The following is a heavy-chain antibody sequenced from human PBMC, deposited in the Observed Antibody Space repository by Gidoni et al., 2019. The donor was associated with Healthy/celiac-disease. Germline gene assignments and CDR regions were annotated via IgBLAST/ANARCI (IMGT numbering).Heavy chain of an antibody. Sequence: EVQLLESGGGLVQPGGSLRLSCAASGFTFSRYAISWVRQAPGKGLGWVLGISGSGGSTYYADSGKGRFTISRDKSKNTRYLQMNSLRAEDTAVYYCAKHAVRTTPEGDYYYYYYMDVWGKGTTVTVSS. CDR1: GFTFSRYA. CDR2: ISGSGGST. CDR3: AKHAVRTTPEGDYYYYYYMDV. J-gene: IGHJ6*03. V-gene: IGHV3-23*01. D-gene: IGHD4-4*01.